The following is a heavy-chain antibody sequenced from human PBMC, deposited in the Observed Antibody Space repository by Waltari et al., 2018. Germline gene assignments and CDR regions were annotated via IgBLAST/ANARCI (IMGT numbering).Heavy chain of an antibody. V-gene: IGHV4-34*01. J-gene: IGHJ6*02. CDR1: GGSFSGYY. CDR3: ARAVLRHYYYYGMDV. CDR2: INHSGST. Sequence: QVQLQQWGAGLLKPSETLSLTCAVYGGSFSGYYWSWIRQPPGKGLEWIGEINHSGSTNYHPSLKSRVTISVDTSKNQFSLKLSSVTAADTAVYYCARAVLRHYYYYGMDVWGQGTTVTVSS.